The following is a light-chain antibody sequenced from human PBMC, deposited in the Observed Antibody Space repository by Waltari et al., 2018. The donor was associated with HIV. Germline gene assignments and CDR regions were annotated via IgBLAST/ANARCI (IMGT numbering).Light chain of an antibody. V-gene: IGLV1-47*01. CDR2: WNK. Sequence: QSVLTQPPSASGTPGQRVTISCSGSSSNIGSNYVYWYQQLPGTAPKLLMYWNKQPPSGVPDRFSGSKSGTSASLAISGLRSEDEADYYCAAWDASLSGWVFGGGTKLTVL. CDR1: SSNIGSNY. CDR3: AAWDASLSGWV. J-gene: IGLJ3*02.